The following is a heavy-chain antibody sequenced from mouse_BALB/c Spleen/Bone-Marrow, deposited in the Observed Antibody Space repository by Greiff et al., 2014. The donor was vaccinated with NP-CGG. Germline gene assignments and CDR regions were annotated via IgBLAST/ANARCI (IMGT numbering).Heavy chain of an antibody. J-gene: IGHJ2*01. CDR3: AREGGYDEDYFDY. D-gene: IGHD2-2*01. CDR1: GYTFTSYV. Sequence: EVKLVESGPELVKPGASVKMSCKASGYTFTSYVMHWVKQKPGRGLEWIGCINPYNDGTKYNERFKGKATLTSDKSSSTAYMELSSLTSEDSAVYYCAREGGYDEDYFDYWGQGTTLTVSS. CDR2: INPYNDGT. V-gene: IGHV1-14*01.